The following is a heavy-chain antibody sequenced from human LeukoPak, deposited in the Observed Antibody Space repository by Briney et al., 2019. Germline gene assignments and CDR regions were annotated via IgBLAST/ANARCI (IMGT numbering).Heavy chain of an antibody. CDR2: ISSRSSHI. J-gene: IGHJ6*03. CDR1: GFTFSYYS. CDR3: ARDQGFHFQHMDV. D-gene: IGHD2-15*01. Sequence: PGGSLRPSCAASGFTFSYYSMNWVRQTPGKGLESVSSISSRSSHIDYADSVKGRLTISRDDAKNSLYLQMNSLRVEDTAVYYCARDQGFHFQHMDVWGKGTTVIVSS. V-gene: IGHV3-21*01.